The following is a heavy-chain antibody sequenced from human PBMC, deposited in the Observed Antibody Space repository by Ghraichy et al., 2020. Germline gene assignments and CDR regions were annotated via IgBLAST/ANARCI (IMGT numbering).Heavy chain of an antibody. V-gene: IGHV3-21*01. CDR2: ISRRSSPT. Sequence: GGSLRLSCTASGFTFSDYSMIWVRQAPGKGLEWVSSISRRSSPTYYADSVQGRFTISRDNAKNSVYLQMNSLRAEDTALYYCVRQVGDDSSNWFYPWGQGTLVTVSS. CDR1: GFTFSDYS. J-gene: IGHJ5*02. D-gene: IGHD5-18*01. CDR3: VRQVGDDSSNWFYP.